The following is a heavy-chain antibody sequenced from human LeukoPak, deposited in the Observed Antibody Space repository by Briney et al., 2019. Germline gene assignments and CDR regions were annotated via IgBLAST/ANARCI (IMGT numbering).Heavy chain of an antibody. V-gene: IGHV4-4*07. J-gene: IGHJ6*03. D-gene: IGHD2/OR15-2a*01. CDR3: ARDRYFNLRYYYYYYMDV. CDR1: GGSISSYY. CDR2: MNTSGST. Sequence: SETLSLTCTVSGGSISSYYWSWIRQPAGKGLEWIGRMNTSGSTNYNPSLKSRVTMSVDTSKNQFSLKLSSVTAADTAVYYCARDRYFNLRYYYYYYMDVWGKGTTVTVSS.